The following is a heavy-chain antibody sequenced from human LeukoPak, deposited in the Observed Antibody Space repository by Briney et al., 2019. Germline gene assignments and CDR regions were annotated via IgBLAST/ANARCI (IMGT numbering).Heavy chain of an antibody. V-gene: IGHV4-4*07. J-gene: IGHJ4*02. CDR3: ARERPMVTTEVDS. CDR1: GGSIIGYY. D-gene: IGHD4-17*01. Sequence: PSETLSLTCTVSGGSIIGYYWSWIRQPAGKGLEWIGRIYTSGSTNYNPSLKSRLAISLDKSRNQFSLKLSSVTAADTAVYYCARERPMVTTEVDSWGQGILVTVSS. CDR2: IYTSGST.